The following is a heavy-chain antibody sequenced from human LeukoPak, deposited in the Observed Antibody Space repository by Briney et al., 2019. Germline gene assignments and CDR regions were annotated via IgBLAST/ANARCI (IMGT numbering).Heavy chain of an antibody. CDR1: GFTFSTYA. Sequence: PGGSLRLSCAASGFTFSTYAMSWVHQAPGKGLEWVSAISGNGGSTYYADSVKGRFTISRDNSKNTLYLQMNSLRAEDTAVYYCAKDLKGSNWYPFDYWGQGTLVTVSS. CDR3: AKDLKGSNWYPFDY. D-gene: IGHD6-13*01. V-gene: IGHV3-23*01. J-gene: IGHJ4*02. CDR2: ISGNGGST.